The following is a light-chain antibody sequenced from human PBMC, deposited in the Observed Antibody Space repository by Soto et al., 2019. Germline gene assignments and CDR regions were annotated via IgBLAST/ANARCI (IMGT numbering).Light chain of an antibody. CDR3: CSYAGTYTRV. V-gene: IGLV2-11*01. Sequence: SVLTKPRSLSVSAGQSVTLSCPRISSDVANYNYVSWYQQHPGKAPKLLIYDVNKRPSGVPYRFSGSKSGNTASLTISGLQADDEADYYCCSYAGTYTRVFGTGTKV. CDR2: DVN. CDR1: SSDVANYNY. J-gene: IGLJ1*01.